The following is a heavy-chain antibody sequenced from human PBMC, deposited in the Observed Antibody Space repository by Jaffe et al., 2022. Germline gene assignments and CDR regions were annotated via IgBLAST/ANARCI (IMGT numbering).Heavy chain of an antibody. V-gene: IGHV3-15*01. CDR1: GFTFSNAW. D-gene: IGHD4-17*01. CDR3: TTCPYGDYVFGGESYYYYYMDV. CDR2: IKSKTDGGTT. Sequence: EVQLVESGGGLVKPGGSLRLSCAASGFTFSNAWMSWVRQAPGKGLEWVGRIKSKTDGGTTDYAAPVKGRFTISRDDSKNTLYLQMNSLKTEDTAVYYCTTCPYGDYVFGGESYYYYYMDVWGKGTTVTVSS. J-gene: IGHJ6*03.